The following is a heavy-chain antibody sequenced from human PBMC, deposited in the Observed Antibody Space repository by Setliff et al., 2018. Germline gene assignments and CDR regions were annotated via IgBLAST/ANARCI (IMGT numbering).Heavy chain of an antibody. D-gene: IGHD5-18*01. CDR2: MNPNSGKT. V-gene: IGHV1-8*02. CDR3: AREGVDTRSSTDYRYYMDV. Sequence: ASVKVSCKASGYPFISYDINWVRQAPGRGLEWVGWMNPNSGKTGYAQKFQGRVIMTRNTSISTAYLELNTLRSDDTAVYYCAREGVDTRSSTDYRYYMDVWGKGTTGTVSS. CDR1: GYPFISYD. J-gene: IGHJ6*03.